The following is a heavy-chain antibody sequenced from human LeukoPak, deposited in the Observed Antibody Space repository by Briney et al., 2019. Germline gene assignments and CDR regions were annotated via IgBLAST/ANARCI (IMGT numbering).Heavy chain of an antibody. V-gene: IGHV3-23*01. CDR2: TSGSAGST. Sequence: GGSLRLSCAASGFTFSSYAMSWVRQAPGKGLEWVSTTSGSAGSTYYTDSVKGRFTISRDNSKNTLYLQMNSLRAEDTAVYYCXXXXXLWGDGDFDYWGQGTLVTVSS. J-gene: IGHJ4*02. CDR3: XXXXXLWGDGDFDY. CDR1: GFTFSSYA. D-gene: IGHD4-17*01.